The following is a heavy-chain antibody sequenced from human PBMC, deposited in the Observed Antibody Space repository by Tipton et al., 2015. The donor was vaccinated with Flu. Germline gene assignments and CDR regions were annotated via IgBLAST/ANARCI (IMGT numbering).Heavy chain of an antibody. J-gene: IGHJ4*02. Sequence: SLRLSCAASGFSFSSSAIYWVRQAAGKGLEWVANIRQDGNEKWYEDSVKGRFTISRDNAKNSLYLQINSLGDEDTAVYYCARPNTPLSVTSSFDSWGQGTLVTV. CDR1: GFSFSSSA. CDR2: IRQDGNEK. D-gene: IGHD4-17*01. CDR3: ARPNTPLSVTSSFDS. V-gene: IGHV3-7*02.